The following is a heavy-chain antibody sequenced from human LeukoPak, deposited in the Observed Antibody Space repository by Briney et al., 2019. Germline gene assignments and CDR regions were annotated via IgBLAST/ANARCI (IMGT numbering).Heavy chain of an antibody. J-gene: IGHJ4*02. V-gene: IGHV3-48*03. CDR1: GFTFSSYE. D-gene: IGHD5-18*01. CDR3: ARDGPAYSFDY. CDR2: ISTSGSTV. Sequence: GGSLRLSCAASGFTFSSYEMNWVRQAPGKGLEWVSCISTSGSTVYYADSVKGRFTVSRDNARNSLYLQMNSLRAEDTALYYCARDGPAYSFDYWGQGTLVTVSS.